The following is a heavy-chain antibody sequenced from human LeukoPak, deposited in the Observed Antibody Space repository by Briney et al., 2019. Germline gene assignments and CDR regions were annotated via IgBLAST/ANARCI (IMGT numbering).Heavy chain of an antibody. V-gene: IGHV4-30-2*01. Sequence: SETLSLTRAVSGGSISSSGYSWSWIRQPPGKGLEWIGYIYQSGSTYYNPSLKSRVTISVDRSKNQFSLKLSSVTAADTAVYYCARGMGFLYDMDVWGQGTTVTVSS. CDR3: ARGMGFLYDMDV. CDR1: GGSISSSGYS. CDR2: IYQSGST. D-gene: IGHD2-8*01. J-gene: IGHJ6*02.